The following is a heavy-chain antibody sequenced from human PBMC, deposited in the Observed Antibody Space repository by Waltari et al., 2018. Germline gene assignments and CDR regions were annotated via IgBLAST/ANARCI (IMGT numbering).Heavy chain of an antibody. D-gene: IGHD2-8*01. V-gene: IGHV1-8*01. J-gene: IGHJ3*02. Sequence: QVQLVQSGAEVKKPGASVKVSCKASGYTFTSYDINWVRQATGQGLEWMGWMNPNSGNTGYAQKFQGRVTMTRNTSISTAYMELSSLRSEETAVYYCARPRGYCTNGVCYSAFDIWGQGTMVTVSS. CDR1: GYTFTSYD. CDR3: ARPRGYCTNGVCYSAFDI. CDR2: MNPNSGNT.